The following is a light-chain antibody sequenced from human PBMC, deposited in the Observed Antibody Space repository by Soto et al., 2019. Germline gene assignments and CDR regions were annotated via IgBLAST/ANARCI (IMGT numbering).Light chain of an antibody. CDR2: GAS. Sequence: EIVLTQSPGTLSLSPGERVTLSRRASPSVSSSYLAWYQQKPGQAPRLLFYGASRRATGIPDRFSGGQSGTDFTLTVSRLEPEDFAVYFCQHYGSSPYTFGQGTKLEI. CDR1: PSVSSSY. V-gene: IGKV3-20*01. CDR3: QHYGSSPYT. J-gene: IGKJ2*01.